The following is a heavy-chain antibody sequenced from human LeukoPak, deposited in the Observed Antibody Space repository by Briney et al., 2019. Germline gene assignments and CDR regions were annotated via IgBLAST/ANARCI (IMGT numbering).Heavy chain of an antibody. CDR1: GYTFTSYA. CDR2: INTNTGNP. V-gene: IGHV7-4-1*02. D-gene: IGHD6-13*01. Sequence: ASVKVSCKASGYTFTSYAMNWVRQAPGQGLEWMGWINTNTGNPTYAQGFTGRFIFSLDTSVSTAYLQISSLKAEDTAVYYCAREAYSSSWYYFDYWGQGTLVTVSS. CDR3: AREAYSSSWYYFDY. J-gene: IGHJ4*02.